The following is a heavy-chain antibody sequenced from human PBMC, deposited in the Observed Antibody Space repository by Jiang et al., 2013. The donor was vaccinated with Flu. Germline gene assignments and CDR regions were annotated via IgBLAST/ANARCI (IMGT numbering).Heavy chain of an antibody. Sequence: QLVESGGGLVQPGGSLRLSCAASEFTFTNYDMHWVRQAPGKGLVWVSRINTDGRRTMYAESVKGRFTISRDNAKATLYLQMNSLRAEDTAMYYCVRGRPWDVWGQGTTVTVS. V-gene: IGHV3-74*03. J-gene: IGHJ6*02. CDR1: EFTFTNYD. CDR3: VRGRPWDV. D-gene: IGHD6-25*01. CDR2: INTDGRRT.